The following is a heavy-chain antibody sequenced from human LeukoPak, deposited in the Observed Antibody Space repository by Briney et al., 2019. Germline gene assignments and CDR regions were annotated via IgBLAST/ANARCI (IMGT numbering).Heavy chain of an antibody. J-gene: IGHJ2*01. Sequence: EASVKVSCKASGYTLTNFYMDWVRQAPGQGLEWMGIINPNGGSTTYAQKFQGRVTMTRDTSTSTVYMELSSLRPEDTAMYYCARGSSAYDISTGKTWYFDVWGRGTLVTVSS. CDR1: GYTLTNFY. CDR3: ARGSSAYDISTGKTWYFDV. D-gene: IGHD3-9*01. V-gene: IGHV1-46*03. CDR2: INPNGGST.